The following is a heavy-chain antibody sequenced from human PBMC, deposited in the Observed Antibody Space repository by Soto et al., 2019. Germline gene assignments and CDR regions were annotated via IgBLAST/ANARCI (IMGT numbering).Heavy chain of an antibody. CDR2: IFYGGTT. Sequence: SETLSLTCTVSGGSITGGSISSTTYYWSWIRQHPGKGLEWIGYIFYGGTTYYNPSLKSRVTISVDTSKNQFSLKLSSVTAADTAVYYCARSVDPWGQGTLVTVSS. CDR3: ARSVDP. V-gene: IGHV4-31*03. J-gene: IGHJ5*02. CDR1: GGSITGGSISSTTYY.